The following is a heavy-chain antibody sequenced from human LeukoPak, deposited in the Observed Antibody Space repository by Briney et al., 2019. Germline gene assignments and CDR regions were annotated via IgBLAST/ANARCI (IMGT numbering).Heavy chain of an antibody. V-gene: IGHV3-48*03. J-gene: IGHJ4*02. CDR1: GFTFSSYE. CDR3: ATSGSYFPSGY. CDR2: ISSSGSTI. Sequence: GGSLRLSCAASGFTFSSYEMNWVRQAPGKGLEWVSYISSSGSTIYYADSVKGRFTISRDNAKNSLYLQMNSLRAEDTAVYYCATSGSYFPSGYWGQGTLVTVSS. D-gene: IGHD1-26*01.